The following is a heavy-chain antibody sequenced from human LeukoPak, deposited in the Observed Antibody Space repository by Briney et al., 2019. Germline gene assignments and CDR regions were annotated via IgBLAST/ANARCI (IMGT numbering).Heavy chain of an antibody. Sequence: SETLSLTCTVSGVSISNRIYYWGWIRQSPGKGLDWIGSIYSNGLIYYNPSLKSRVTISVDTSKSQVSLKVTSMTAADTAAYYCARAIYQEDYFDFWGQGSLVTVSS. V-gene: IGHV4-39*01. CDR1: GVSISNRIYY. D-gene: IGHD2-2*01. J-gene: IGHJ4*02. CDR2: IYSNGLI. CDR3: ARAIYQEDYFDF.